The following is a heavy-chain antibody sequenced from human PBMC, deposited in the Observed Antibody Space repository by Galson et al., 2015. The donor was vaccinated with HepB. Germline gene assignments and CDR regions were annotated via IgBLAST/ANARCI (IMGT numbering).Heavy chain of an antibody. J-gene: IGHJ4*02. CDR1: GFTFSNYD. D-gene: IGHD6-19*01. CDR3: ARSSSAWYYFDY. CDR2: ISFDGNNK. V-gene: IGHV3-30-3*01. Sequence: SLRLSCAASGFTFSNYDIHWVRQAPGKGLQWVAVISFDGNNKYYADSVKGRFTISRDTSKNTLYLQMNGLRADDTAVYYCARSSSAWYYFDYWGQGTLVTVSS.